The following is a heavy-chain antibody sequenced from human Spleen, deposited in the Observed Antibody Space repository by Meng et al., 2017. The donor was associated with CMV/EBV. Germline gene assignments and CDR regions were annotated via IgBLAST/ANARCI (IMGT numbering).Heavy chain of an antibody. CDR3: AKEANYYGSGSYDY. CDR2: IRYDGSNK. V-gene: IGHV3-30*02. J-gene: IGHJ4*02. CDR1: GFTFSTYS. D-gene: IGHD3-10*01. Sequence: GESLKISCAASGFTFSTYSMHWVRQAPGKGLEWVAFIRYDGSNKYYADSVKGRFTISRDNSKNTLYLQMNSLRAEDTAVYYCAKEANYYGSGSYDYWGQGTLVTVSS.